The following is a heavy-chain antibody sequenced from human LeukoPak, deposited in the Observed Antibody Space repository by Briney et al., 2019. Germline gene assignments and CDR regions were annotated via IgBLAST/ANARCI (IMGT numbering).Heavy chain of an antibody. CDR1: GFTFSDYY. V-gene: IGHV3-11*06. CDR2: ISSSSSYI. D-gene: IGHD5-12*01. Sequence: GSLRLSCAASGFTFSDYYMSWIRQAPGKGLEWVSSISSSSSYIYYADSVKGRFTISRDNAKNSLYLQMNSLRAEDTAVYYCARDSVDEDAFDIWGQGTMVTVSS. CDR3: ARDSVDEDAFDI. J-gene: IGHJ3*02.